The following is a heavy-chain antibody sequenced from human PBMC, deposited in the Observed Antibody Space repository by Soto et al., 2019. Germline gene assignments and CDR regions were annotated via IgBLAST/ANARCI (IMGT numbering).Heavy chain of an antibody. CDR2: ISSSSSTI. Sequence: PGGSLRLSCAASGFTFSSYSMNWVRQAPGKGLEWVSYISSSSSTIYYADSVKGRFTISRDNAKNSLYLQMNSLRDEDTAVYYCARDWGVDSSGYGYYYYGMDVWGQGTTVT. D-gene: IGHD3-22*01. CDR1: GFTFSSYS. V-gene: IGHV3-48*02. CDR3: ARDWGVDSSGYGYYYYGMDV. J-gene: IGHJ6*02.